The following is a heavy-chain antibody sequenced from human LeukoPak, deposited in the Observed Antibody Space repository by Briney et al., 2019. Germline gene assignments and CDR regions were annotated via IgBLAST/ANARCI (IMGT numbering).Heavy chain of an antibody. V-gene: IGHV3-66*01. D-gene: IGHD3-3*01. J-gene: IGHJ5*02. CDR3: SRDTHDDFWSGFSET. Sequence: GGSLRLSCAASGFSVSRSYMNWVRQAPGRGLEWVSVIYSSGSAFYADSVKDRFITSRDNSKNTLFLQMNRLTGEDTAVYYCSRDTHDDFWSGFSETCGQGTLVTVSS. CDR2: IYSSGSA. CDR1: GFSVSRSY.